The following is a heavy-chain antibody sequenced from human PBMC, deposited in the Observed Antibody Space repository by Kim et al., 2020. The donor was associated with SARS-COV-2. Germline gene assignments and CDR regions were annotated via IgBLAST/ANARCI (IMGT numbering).Heavy chain of an antibody. CDR1: GGSFSGYY. J-gene: IGHJ5*02. V-gene: IGHV4-34*01. Sequence: SETLSLTCAVYGGSFSGYYWSWIRQPPGKGLEWIGEINHSGSTNYNPSLKSRVTISVDTSKNQFSLKLSSVTAADTAVYYCAVGIAAAGNHWFDPWGQGTLVTVSS. D-gene: IGHD6-13*01. CDR3: AVGIAAAGNHWFDP. CDR2: INHSGST.